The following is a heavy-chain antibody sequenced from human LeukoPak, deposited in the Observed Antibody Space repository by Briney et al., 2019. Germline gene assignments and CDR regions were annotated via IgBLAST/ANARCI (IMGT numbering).Heavy chain of an antibody. CDR2: ISSSSSTI. CDR1: GFTFSSYA. D-gene: IGHD5-24*01. CDR3: ARAMGRFDY. J-gene: IGHJ4*02. Sequence: PGGSLRLSCAASGFTFSSYAMSWVRQAPGKGLEWVSYISSSSSTIYYADSVKGRFTISRDNAKNSLYLQMNSLRAEDTAVYYCARAMGRFDYWGQGTLVTVSS. V-gene: IGHV3-48*01.